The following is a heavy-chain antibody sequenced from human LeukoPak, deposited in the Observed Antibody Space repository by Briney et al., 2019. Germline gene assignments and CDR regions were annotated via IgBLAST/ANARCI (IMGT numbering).Heavy chain of an antibody. CDR3: ATPDPRWYQLLRFDY. CDR1: GYTFTGYY. Sequence: ASVKVSCKASGYTFTGYYMNWVRQAPGQGLEWMGWINPNTGDINYAQKFQGRVTITTDESTSTAYMELSSLRSEDTAVYYCATPDPRWYQLLRFDYWGQGTLVTVSS. J-gene: IGHJ4*02. D-gene: IGHD2-2*01. CDR2: INPNTGDI. V-gene: IGHV1-2*02.